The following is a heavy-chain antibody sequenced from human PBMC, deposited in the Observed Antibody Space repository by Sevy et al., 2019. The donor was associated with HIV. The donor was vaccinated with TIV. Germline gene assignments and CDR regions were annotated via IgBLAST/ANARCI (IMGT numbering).Heavy chain of an antibody. J-gene: IGHJ4*02. CDR1: GFSITSYW. Sequence: GGSLRLSCAGSGFSITSYWMHWVRQAPGKGLVWVARMNEDGSVTNHADSGRGRFTISRDNAKNTLYLQMNSLRVEDTAVYYCVKDFGGPTDYWGQGTLVTVSS. CDR3: VKDFGGPTDY. V-gene: IGHV3-74*01. D-gene: IGHD3-16*01. CDR2: MNEDGSVT.